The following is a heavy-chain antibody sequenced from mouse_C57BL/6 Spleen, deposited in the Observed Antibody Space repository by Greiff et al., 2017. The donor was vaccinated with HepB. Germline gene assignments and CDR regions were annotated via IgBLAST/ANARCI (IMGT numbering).Heavy chain of an antibody. V-gene: IGHV1-42*01. CDR1: GYSFTGYY. CDR3: ARKGDSNYWYFDV. CDR2: INPSTGGT. J-gene: IGHJ1*03. D-gene: IGHD2-5*01. Sequence: DVQLQESGPELVKPGASVKISCKASGYSFTGYYMNWVKQSPEKSLEWIGEINPSTGGTTYNQKFKAKATLTVDKSSSTAYMQLKSLTSEDSAVYYCARKGDSNYWYFDVWGTGTTVTVSS.